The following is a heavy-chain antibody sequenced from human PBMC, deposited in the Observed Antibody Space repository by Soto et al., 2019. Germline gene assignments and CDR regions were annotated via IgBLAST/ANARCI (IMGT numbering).Heavy chain of an antibody. Sequence: SETLSLTCTVSGGSISSSSYYWGWIRQPPGKGLEWIGSIYYSGSTYYNPSLKSRVTISVDTSKNQFSLKLSSVTAADTAVYYCARQRADYDFWSGSRSGPDYWGQGTLVTVSS. D-gene: IGHD3-3*01. CDR2: IYYSGST. CDR3: ARQRADYDFWSGSRSGPDY. J-gene: IGHJ4*02. V-gene: IGHV4-39*01. CDR1: GGSISSSSYY.